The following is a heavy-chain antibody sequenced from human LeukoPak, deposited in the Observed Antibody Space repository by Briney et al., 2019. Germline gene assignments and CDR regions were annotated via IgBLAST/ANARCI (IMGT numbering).Heavy chain of an antibody. J-gene: IGHJ6*02. CDR3: AKGILQRYCSSTSCWKAQYYYYGMDV. D-gene: IGHD2-2*01. CDR1: GFTFSSYA. CDR2: ISGSGGST. Sequence: GGSLRLSCAASGFTFSSYAMSWVRQAPGKGLEWVSAISGSGGSTYYADSVKGRFTISRDNSKNTLCLQMNNLRAEDTAVYYCAKGILQRYCSSTSCWKAQYYYYGMDVWGQGTTVTVSS. V-gene: IGHV3-23*01.